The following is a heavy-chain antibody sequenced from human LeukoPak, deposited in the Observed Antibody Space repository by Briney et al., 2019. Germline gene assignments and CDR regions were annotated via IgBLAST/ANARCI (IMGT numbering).Heavy chain of an antibody. CDR1: GGPISSYY. D-gene: IGHD2-2*01. Sequence: SETLSLTCTVSGGPISSYYWSWIRQPAGKGLEWIGRIYTSGSTNYNPSLKSRVTISVDTSKNQLSLRLSPVTAADTAVYYCARVSGDQLLTFGYWGQGTLVTVSS. J-gene: IGHJ4*02. CDR3: ARVSGDQLLTFGY. V-gene: IGHV4-4*07. CDR2: IYTSGST.